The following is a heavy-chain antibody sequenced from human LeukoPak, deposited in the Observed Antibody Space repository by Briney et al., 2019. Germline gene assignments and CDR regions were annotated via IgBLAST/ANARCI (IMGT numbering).Heavy chain of an antibody. V-gene: IGHV3-7*01. Sequence: PGGSLRLSCAASGFTFSSYWMSWVRQAPGKGLEWMANIKEDGSEKYHVSSVRGRFTISRDNDKNSLYFRMNSLRAEDTAVYYCARLPLISARYYFEYWGQGTLVTVSS. CDR2: IKEDGSEK. CDR1: GFTFSSYW. CDR3: ARLPLISARYYFEY. D-gene: IGHD3-10*01. J-gene: IGHJ4*02.